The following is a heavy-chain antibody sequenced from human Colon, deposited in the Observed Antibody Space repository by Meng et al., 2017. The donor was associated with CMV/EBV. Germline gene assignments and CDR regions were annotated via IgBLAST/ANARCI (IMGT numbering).Heavy chain of an antibody. J-gene: IGHJ4*02. CDR3: ARGHDCDY. V-gene: IGHV3-21*01. CDR1: GFTFDTYS. CDR2: LSSSSSFI. Sequence: GESLKISCSASGFTFDTYSMNWVRQAPGKGLEWVSSLSSSSSFIYYADSVKGRFTISRDNGKNSLYLQMDNRRAEDTAVYYCARGHDCDYWGQGTLVTVSS.